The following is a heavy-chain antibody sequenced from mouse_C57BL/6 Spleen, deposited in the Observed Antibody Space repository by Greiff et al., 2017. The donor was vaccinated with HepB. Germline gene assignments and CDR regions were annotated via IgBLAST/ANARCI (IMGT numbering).Heavy chain of an antibody. D-gene: IGHD1-1*01. V-gene: IGHV1-69*01. J-gene: IGHJ2*01. CDR1: GYTFTSYW. CDR2: IDPSDSYT. Sequence: VQLQQSGAELVMPGASVKLSCKASGYTFTSYWMHWVKQRPGQGLEWIGEIDPSDSYTNYNQKFKGKSTLTVDKSSSTAYMQLSSLTSKDSAVYYCARNDYYGSSLDYWGQGTTLTVSS. CDR3: ARNDYYGSSLDY.